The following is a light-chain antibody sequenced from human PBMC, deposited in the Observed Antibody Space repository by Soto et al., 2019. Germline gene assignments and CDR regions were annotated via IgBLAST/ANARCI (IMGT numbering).Light chain of an antibody. CDR1: RLNIGSNL. CDR3: AAWDYTLKGVI. CDR2: SNV. V-gene: IGLV1-44*01. Sequence: QAVVTQTPSASGTPGQRVSISCSGGRLNIGSNLVNWYQQLPGTAPKLLIYSNVQRPSGVPDRFSGSKSGTSASLAISGLQSEDEADYYCAAWDYTLKGVIFGGGTKLTVL. J-gene: IGLJ2*01.